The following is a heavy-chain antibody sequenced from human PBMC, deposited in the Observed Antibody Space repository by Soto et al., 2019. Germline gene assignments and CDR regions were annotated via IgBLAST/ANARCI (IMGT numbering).Heavy chain of an antibody. Sequence: PGGSLRLSCAASGFTFSSYSMNWVRQAPGKGLEWVSSISSSSSYIYYADSVKGRFTISRDNAKNSLYLQMNSLRAEDTAVYYCLYYAGNYNLYDYWGQGTLVTLSS. CDR1: GFTFSSYS. V-gene: IGHV3-21*01. CDR3: LYYAGNYNLYDY. CDR2: ISSSSSYI. D-gene: IGHD3-9*01. J-gene: IGHJ4*02.